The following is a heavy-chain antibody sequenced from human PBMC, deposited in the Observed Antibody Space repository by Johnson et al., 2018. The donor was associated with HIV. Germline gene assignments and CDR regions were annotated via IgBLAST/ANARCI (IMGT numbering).Heavy chain of an antibody. CDR3: ARDGKYSSIGPDAFDV. D-gene: IGHD6-13*01. V-gene: IGHV3-66*02. Sequence: VQLVESGGGLVQRGGSLRLSCAASGFTVSSNYMTWVRQAPGKGLEWVSVIYSGGSTHYADSVKGRFTISRDHSENTLYLQMNSLRPEDTAVYFCARDGKYSSIGPDAFDVWGQGTMVAVSS. CDR2: IYSGGST. CDR1: GFTVSSNY. J-gene: IGHJ3*01.